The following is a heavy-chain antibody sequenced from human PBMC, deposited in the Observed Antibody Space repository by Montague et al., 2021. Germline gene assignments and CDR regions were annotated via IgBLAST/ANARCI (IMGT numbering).Heavy chain of an antibody. J-gene: IGHJ4*02. CDR3: ARDPFFGAVDY. V-gene: IGHV3-7*01. CDR2: MNPDGSGR. Sequence: SLRFSCAASGFIFNNSYMAWIRQAPGKGLEWVANMNPDGSGRYYVDSVRGRFTISRDNAKNSLFLQMSSLRVEDTAVYYCARDPFFGAVDYWGQGTLVTVSS. CDR1: GFIFNNSY. D-gene: IGHD2/OR15-2a*01.